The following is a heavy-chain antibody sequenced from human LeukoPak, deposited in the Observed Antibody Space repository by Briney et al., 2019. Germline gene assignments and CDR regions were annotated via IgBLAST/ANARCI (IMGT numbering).Heavy chain of an antibody. J-gene: IGHJ4*02. D-gene: IGHD2-15*01. Sequence: PGGSLRLSCAASGLSFSNYWMTWVRQAPGKGLEWVATIKQDGSETYYVDSVKGRFTISRDNAKNSLYLQMNSLRAEDTAVYYCARAGSGGSCTYFDYWGQGTLVTVSS. CDR3: ARAGSGGSCTYFDY. CDR1: GLSFSNYW. CDR2: IKQDGSET. V-gene: IGHV3-7*04.